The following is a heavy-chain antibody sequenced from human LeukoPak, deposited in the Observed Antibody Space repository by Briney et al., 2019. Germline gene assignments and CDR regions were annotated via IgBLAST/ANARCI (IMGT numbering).Heavy chain of an antibody. CDR1: GFTFSSYS. J-gene: IGHJ3*02. CDR3: ARCRNSGWHDAFDI. V-gene: IGHV3-21*01. Sequence: GGSLRLSCAASGFTFSSYSMNWVRQAPGKGLEWVSSISSSSSYIYYADSVKGRFTISRDNAKNSLYLQMNSLRAEDTAVYCCARCRNSGWHDAFDIWGQGTMVTVSS. CDR2: ISSSSSYI. D-gene: IGHD5-12*01.